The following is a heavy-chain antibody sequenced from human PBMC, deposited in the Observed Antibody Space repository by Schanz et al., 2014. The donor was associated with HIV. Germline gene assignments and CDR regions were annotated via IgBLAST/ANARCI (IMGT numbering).Heavy chain of an antibody. CDR1: GFTFSNFA. D-gene: IGHD6-19*01. CDR3: ARSPDWAGTDAFDI. J-gene: IGHJ3*02. Sequence: QVQLVESGGGVVQPGRSLRLSCAASGFTFSNFAMHWVRQAPGKGLEWAAVIGYDGSYKYYADSVKGRFTISRDNPKNTLYLQRNNLRAEDTAIYYCARSPDWAGTDAFDIWGQGTMVTVSS. V-gene: IGHV3-33*01. CDR2: IGYDGSYK.